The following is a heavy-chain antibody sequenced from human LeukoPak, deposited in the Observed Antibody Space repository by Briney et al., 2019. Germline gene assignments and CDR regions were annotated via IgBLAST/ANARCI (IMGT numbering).Heavy chain of an antibody. Sequence: GGSLRLSRAASGFTFSSYSMNWIRQAPGKGLEWVSSISSSTSYIYYADSVKGRFTISKDNAKNSLYLQMNSLRAEDTAVYYCARAGGSTVSHSDYWGQGTQVTVSS. CDR2: ISSSTSYI. V-gene: IGHV3-21*01. D-gene: IGHD4-17*01. J-gene: IGHJ4*02. CDR3: ARAGGSTVSHSDY. CDR1: GFTFSSYS.